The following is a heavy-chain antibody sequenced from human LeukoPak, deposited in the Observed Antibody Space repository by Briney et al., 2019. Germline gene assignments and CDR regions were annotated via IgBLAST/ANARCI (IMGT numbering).Heavy chain of an antibody. Sequence: SETLSLTCAVSGGSISSSNWWSWVRQPPGKGLEWIGEIYHSGSTNYNPSLKSRVTISVDKSKNQFSLKLSSVTAADTAVYYCARVTYSSGWYSDYWGQGTLVTVSS. CDR2: IYHSGST. J-gene: IGHJ4*02. CDR3: ARVTYSSGWYSDY. D-gene: IGHD6-19*01. CDR1: GGSISSSNW. V-gene: IGHV4-4*02.